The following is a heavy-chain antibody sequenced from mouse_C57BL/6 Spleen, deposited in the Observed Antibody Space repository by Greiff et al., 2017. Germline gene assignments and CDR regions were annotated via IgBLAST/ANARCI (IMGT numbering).Heavy chain of an antibody. D-gene: IGHD1-1*01. Sequence: VQLQQSGAELARPGASVKLSCKASGYTFTSYGISWVKQRTGQGLEWIGEIYPRSGNTYYNEKFKGKATLTADKSSSTAYMELRSLTSEDSAVDFCASRFPTTGTYFDYWGQGTTLTVSS. J-gene: IGHJ2*01. V-gene: IGHV1-81*01. CDR2: IYPRSGNT. CDR3: ASRFPTTGTYFDY. CDR1: GYTFTSYG.